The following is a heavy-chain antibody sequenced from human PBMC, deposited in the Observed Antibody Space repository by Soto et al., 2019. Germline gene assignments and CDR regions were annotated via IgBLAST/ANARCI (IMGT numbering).Heavy chain of an antibody. Sequence: EVQLVESGGGLVKPGGSLRLSCAASGFTFSSYSMNWVRQTPGKGLEWVSSISSSSIYIYYADSMKGRFTISRDNAKNSLYLQMNSLRAEDTAVYYCARDGPGEGPTTVTTDYYYGMDVW. V-gene: IGHV3-21*01. D-gene: IGHD4-17*01. J-gene: IGHJ6*01. CDR3: ARDGPGEGPTTVTTDYYYGMDV. CDR1: GFTFSSYS. CDR2: ISSSSIYI.